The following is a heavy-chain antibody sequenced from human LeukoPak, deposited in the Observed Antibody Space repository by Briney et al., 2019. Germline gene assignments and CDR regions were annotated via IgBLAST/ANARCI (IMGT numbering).Heavy chain of an antibody. CDR3: ARIRESIVGAMGPGYYGMDV. V-gene: IGHV1-69*13. Sequence: SVKVSCKASGGTSSSYAISWVRQAPGQGLEWMGGIIPIFGTANYAQKFQGRVTITADESTSTAYMELSSLRSEDTAVYYCARIRESIVGAMGPGYYGMDVWGQGTTVTVSS. J-gene: IGHJ6*02. CDR2: IIPIFGTA. CDR1: GGTSSSYA. D-gene: IGHD1-26*01.